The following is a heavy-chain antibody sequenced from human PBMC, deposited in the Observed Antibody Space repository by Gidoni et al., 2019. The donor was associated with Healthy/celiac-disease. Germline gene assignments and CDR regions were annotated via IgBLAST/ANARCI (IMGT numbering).Heavy chain of an antibody. V-gene: IGHV3-30*03. Sequence: QVQLVESGGGVVQPGGSLRLSCAASGFTFSSYGMHWVRRAPGKGLEWVAVISYDGSNKYYADSVKGRFTISRDNSKNTLYLQMNSLRAEDTAVYYCASQDRQKTTVTVWALDYYYYYGMDVWGQGTTVTVSS. J-gene: IGHJ6*02. CDR3: ASQDRQKTTVTVWALDYYYYYGMDV. CDR2: ISYDGSNK. CDR1: GFTFSSYG. D-gene: IGHD4-4*01.